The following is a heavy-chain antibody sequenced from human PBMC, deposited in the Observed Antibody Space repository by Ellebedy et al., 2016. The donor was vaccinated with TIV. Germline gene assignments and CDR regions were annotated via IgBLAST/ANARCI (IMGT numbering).Heavy chain of an antibody. Sequence: GESLKISCSASGFTFSSYAMHWVRQAPGKGLEYVSAISIDGGSTYYADSVKGRFTISRDNSKNKLYLQMNNLRAEDTAVYFCAKVYDFSSFDWVFDLWGRGTLVTVSS. J-gene: IGHJ2*01. D-gene: IGHD6-6*01. CDR3: AKVYDFSSFDWVFDL. V-gene: IGHV3-64*04. CDR2: ISIDGGST. CDR1: GFTFSSYA.